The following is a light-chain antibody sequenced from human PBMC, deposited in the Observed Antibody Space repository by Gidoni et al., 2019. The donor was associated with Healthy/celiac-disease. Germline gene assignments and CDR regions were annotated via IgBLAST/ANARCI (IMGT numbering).Light chain of an antibody. CDR1: QGISHY. J-gene: IGKJ4*01. CDR2: AAS. V-gene: IGKV1-27*01. Sequence: DIQMTQSPSSLSASVGDSVTITCRASQGISHYLAWYQQKPGKVPKLLIYAASTLQSGVPSRFSGSGYGTDFTLTISSLQPEDVATYYCQKYNSAPRVTFGGGTKVEIK. CDR3: QKYNSAPRVT.